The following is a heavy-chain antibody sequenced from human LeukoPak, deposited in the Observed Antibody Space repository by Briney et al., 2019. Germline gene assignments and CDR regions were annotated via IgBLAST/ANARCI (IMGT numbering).Heavy chain of an antibody. D-gene: IGHD3-3*01. CDR3: AREGSLSITIFGVVTQGYFDL. J-gene: IGHJ2*01. Sequence: ASVKVSCKASGGTFSSYAISWVRQAPGQGLEWMGGIIPIFGTANYAQKFQGRVTMTRDTSTSTVYMELSSLRSEDTAVYYCAREGSLSITIFGVVTQGYFDLWGRGTLVTVSS. V-gene: IGHV1-69*05. CDR1: GGTFSSYA. CDR2: IIPIFGTA.